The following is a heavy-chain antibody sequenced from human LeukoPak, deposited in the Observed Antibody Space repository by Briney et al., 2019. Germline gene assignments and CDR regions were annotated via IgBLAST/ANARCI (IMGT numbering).Heavy chain of an antibody. CDR2: INPFTGNT. D-gene: IGHD6-19*01. V-gene: IGHV1-8*01. J-gene: IGHJ4*02. CDR1: GYTFTGYG. CDR3: AREREGSGWYFDY. Sequence: ASVKVSCKASGYTFTGYGIHWERQASGHGLEWLGWINPFTGNTDYIEKLQGRVTMTVNISITTAFMELSSLRSEDTAVYYCAREREGSGWYFDYWGPGTLVTVSS.